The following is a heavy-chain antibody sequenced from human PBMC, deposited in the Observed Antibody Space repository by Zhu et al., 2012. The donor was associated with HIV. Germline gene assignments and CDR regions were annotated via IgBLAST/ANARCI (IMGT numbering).Heavy chain of an antibody. J-gene: IGHJ4*02. CDR1: TYSFNSINRNYY. CDR2: ISHIGTT. D-gene: IGHD3-10*01. V-gene: IGHV4-38-2*02. CDR3: SSSFELWLGDYYSWVQIEY. Sequence: QVHLQESGPGLVKPSETLSLSCTISTYSFNSINRNYYWGWVRQPPGKGLEWIGSISHIGTTYYNPSLKSRVTMSMDTSKKQFSLRLTSVTAADTAIYFCSSSFELWLGDYYSWVQIEYWGQGTLVSVFS.